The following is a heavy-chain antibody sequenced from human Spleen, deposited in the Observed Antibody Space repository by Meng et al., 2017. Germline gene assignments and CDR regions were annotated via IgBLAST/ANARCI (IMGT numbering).Heavy chain of an antibody. V-gene: IGHV1-69*01. CDR1: GDTFNGYY. D-gene: IGHD2-15*01. Sequence: QGEPMKSGPEVKKPGASVKVSCKASGDTFNGYYMHWVRQAPGQGLEWMGGIIPIFGTANYAQKFQGRVTITADESTGTAYMELSSLRSEDTAVYYCAVHYCSGGSCYPDYWGQGTLVTVSS. CDR2: IIPIFGTA. CDR3: AVHYCSGGSCYPDY. J-gene: IGHJ4*02.